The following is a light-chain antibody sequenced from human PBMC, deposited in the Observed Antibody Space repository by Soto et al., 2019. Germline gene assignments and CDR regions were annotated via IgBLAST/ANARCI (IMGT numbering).Light chain of an antibody. V-gene: IGLV2-11*01. CDR2: DIN. Sequence: QSVLTQPRSVSGSPGQSVTISCTGTSSDVGAWNYVSWYQQHPGQAPKLIIYDINERPSGVPDRFSGSKSGNTASLTISGLQVEDDADYYCCSYAGLYSWVFGGGTKVTVL. CDR3: CSYAGLYSWV. J-gene: IGLJ3*02. CDR1: SSDVGAWNY.